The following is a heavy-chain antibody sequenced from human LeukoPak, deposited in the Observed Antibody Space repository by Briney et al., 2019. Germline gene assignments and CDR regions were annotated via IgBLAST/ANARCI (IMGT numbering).Heavy chain of an antibody. J-gene: IGHJ4*02. V-gene: IGHV1-18*01. CDR2: ISAYNGNT. Sequence: GASVKVSCKASGYTFTSYGISWVRQAPGQGLEWMGWISAYNGNTNYAQKLQGRVTMTTDTSTSTAYMELRSLRSDDTAVYYCARVSSSWYKVGYFDYWGQGTLATVSS. D-gene: IGHD6-13*01. CDR3: ARVSSSWYKVGYFDY. CDR1: GYTFTSYG.